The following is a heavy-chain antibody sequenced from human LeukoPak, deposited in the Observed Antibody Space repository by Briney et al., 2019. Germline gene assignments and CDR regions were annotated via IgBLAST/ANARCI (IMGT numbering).Heavy chain of an antibody. J-gene: IGHJ3*02. CDR3: ARGGSSRWWAFDI. Sequence: GGSLRLSCAASGFTFSSYSMNWVRQAPGKGLEWVSSISSSSSYIYYADSVKGRFTISRGNAKNSLYLQMNSLRAEDTAVYYCARGGSSRWWAFDIWGQGTMVTVSS. V-gene: IGHV3-21*01. CDR1: GFTFSSYS. D-gene: IGHD6-19*01. CDR2: ISSSSSYI.